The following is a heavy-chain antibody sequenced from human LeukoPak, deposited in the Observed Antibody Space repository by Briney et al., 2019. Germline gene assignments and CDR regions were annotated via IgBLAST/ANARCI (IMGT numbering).Heavy chain of an antibody. V-gene: IGHV3-48*03. CDR2: ISTSGSTI. CDR3: ARTERNWNYSDN. Sequence: GGSLRLSCAASEFTFSSYEMNWVRQAPGKGLEWVSYISTSGSTIYYADSVKGRFTISRDNAENSLYLQMNSLRADDTGVYYCARTERNWNYSDNWGQGTLVTVSS. D-gene: IGHD1-1*01. CDR1: EFTFSSYE. J-gene: IGHJ4*02.